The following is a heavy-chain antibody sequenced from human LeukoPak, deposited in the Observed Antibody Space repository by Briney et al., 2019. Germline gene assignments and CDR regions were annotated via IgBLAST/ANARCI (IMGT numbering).Heavy chain of an antibody. D-gene: IGHD3-10*01. CDR2: IYYNERT. J-gene: IGHJ5*01. CDR3: VRHQYYCGAGSYYVFDS. V-gene: IGHV4-39*01. Sequence: SETLSLTCSVSGGSISISSSYWRWIRQPPGKGLGGIGRIYYNERTHYHPSLKRRITISVDTSKNHFSLKLSSVTAADTAVYYSVRHQYYCGAGSYYVFDSWGQGTLVTVSS. CDR1: GGSISISSSY.